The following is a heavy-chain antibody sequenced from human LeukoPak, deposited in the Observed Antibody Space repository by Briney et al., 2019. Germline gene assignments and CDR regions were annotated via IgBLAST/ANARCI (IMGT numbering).Heavy chain of an antibody. CDR3: ARDRGGSSSSYYYYGMDV. J-gene: IGHJ6*02. D-gene: IGHD6-6*01. V-gene: IGHV3-30-3*01. CDR2: ISYDGSNK. CDR1: GFTFSSYA. Sequence: GGSLRLSCAASGFTFSSYAMHWVRQAPGKGLEWVAVISYDGSNKYYADSVKGRFTISRDNSKNPLYLQMNSLRAEDTAVYYCARDRGGSSSSYYYYGMDVWGQGTTVTVSS.